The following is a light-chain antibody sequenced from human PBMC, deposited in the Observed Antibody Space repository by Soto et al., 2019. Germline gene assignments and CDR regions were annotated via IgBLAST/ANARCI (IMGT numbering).Light chain of an antibody. Sequence: EIVMTQSPATLSVSPGERATLSCRASQSVNSNLAWYQQKPGQAPRLLIYGASTRATGIPARFSGSGSGTEFTLTISSLQSEDSAVYYCQQYNNWPLAFGGGTKVDI. V-gene: IGKV3-15*01. CDR1: QSVNSN. CDR2: GAS. CDR3: QQYNNWPLA. J-gene: IGKJ4*01.